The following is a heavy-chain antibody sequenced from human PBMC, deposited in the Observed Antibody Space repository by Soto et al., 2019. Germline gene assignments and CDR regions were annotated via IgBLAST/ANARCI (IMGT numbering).Heavy chain of an antibody. CDR2: IYSGGST. V-gene: IGHV3-66*04. J-gene: IGHJ4*02. Sequence: EVQLVESGGGLVQLGGSLRLSCAASGVTVSSNYMSWVRQAPGKGLEWVSVIYSGGSTYYADSVKGRFTISSDNSKNTLYLQMNSLRAEDTAVYDGARHAYNYGGGYFDSWGQGTLVTVSS. D-gene: IGHD5-18*01. CDR3: ARHAYNYGGGYFDS. CDR1: GVTVSSNY.